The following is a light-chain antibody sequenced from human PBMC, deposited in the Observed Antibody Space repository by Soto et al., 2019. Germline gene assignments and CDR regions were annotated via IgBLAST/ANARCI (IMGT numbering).Light chain of an antibody. V-gene: IGLV2-14*01. CDR1: SNDVGGYNY. CDR2: EVS. CDR3: SSYTGSSTPPYV. J-gene: IGLJ1*01. Sequence: QSALTQPASVSGSPGQSITISCTGTSNDVGGYNYVSWYQQHPGKAPKLMIYEVSNRPSGVSNRFSGSKSGNTASLTISGLQAEDEDDYYCSSYTGSSTPPYVLGTGTKLTVL.